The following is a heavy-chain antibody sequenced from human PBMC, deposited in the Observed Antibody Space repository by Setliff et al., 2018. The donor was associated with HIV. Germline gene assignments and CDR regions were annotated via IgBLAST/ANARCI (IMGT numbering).Heavy chain of an antibody. V-gene: IGHV3-48*01. D-gene: IGHD5-12*01. CDR1: GFTFSSYS. CDR2: ISSSSSTI. CDR3: ARGIYTGYDHFDY. J-gene: IGHJ4*02. Sequence: PGGSLRLSCAASGFTFSSYSMSWVRQAPGKGLEWVSYISSSSSTIYYADSVKGRFTISRDNAKNSLYLQMNSLRAEDTAVYYCARGIYTGYDHFDYWGQGTLVTVSS.